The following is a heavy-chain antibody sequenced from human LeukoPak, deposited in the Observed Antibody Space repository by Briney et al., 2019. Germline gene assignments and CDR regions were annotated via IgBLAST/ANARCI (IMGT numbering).Heavy chain of an antibody. V-gene: IGHV3-48*03. CDR3: ARIMITVTTSDY. CDR2: ISSSGTTI. CDR1: GFTFSSYE. D-gene: IGHD4-17*01. J-gene: IGHJ4*02. Sequence: GGSLRLSCAASGFTFSSYEMNWVRQAPGKGLEWLSYISSSGTTIKYANSVKGRFTISRDNAKNSLYLQVNSLRAEDTAVYYCARIMITVTTSDYWGQGTLVTVSS.